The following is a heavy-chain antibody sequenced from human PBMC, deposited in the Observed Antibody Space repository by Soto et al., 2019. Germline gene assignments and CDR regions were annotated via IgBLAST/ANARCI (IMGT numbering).Heavy chain of an antibody. CDR1: VGSFSGYY. CDR2: INHSGST. V-gene: IGHV4-34*01. D-gene: IGHD3-3*01. J-gene: IGHJ3*02. CDR3: ARSYTTFGPANAFDI. Sequence: SETLSVTCAVYVGSFSGYYWSWIRQPPGKGLEWIGEINHSGSTNYNPSLKSRVTISVDTPKNQFSLKLSSVTAADTAVYYCARSYTTFGPANAFDIWGQGTMVTVSS.